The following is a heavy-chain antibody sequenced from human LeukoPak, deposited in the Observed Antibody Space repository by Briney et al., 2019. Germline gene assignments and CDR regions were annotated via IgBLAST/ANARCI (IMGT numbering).Heavy chain of an antibody. CDR2: ISYDGSNK. Sequence: GGSLRLSCAASGFTFSSYGMHWVRQAPGKGLEWVAVISYDGSNKYYADSVKGRFTISRDNSKNTLYLQMNSLRAEDTAVYYCAKGEWFGEPPRAFDIWGQGTMVTVSS. CDR3: AKGEWFGEPPRAFDI. CDR1: GFTFSSYG. V-gene: IGHV3-30*18. D-gene: IGHD3-10*01. J-gene: IGHJ3*02.